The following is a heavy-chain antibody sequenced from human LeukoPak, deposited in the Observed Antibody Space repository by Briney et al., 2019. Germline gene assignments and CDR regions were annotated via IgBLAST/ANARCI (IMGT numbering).Heavy chain of an antibody. CDR2: IYYSGST. D-gene: IGHD6-13*01. V-gene: IGHV4-61*01. CDR3: ARDKAGMDV. J-gene: IGHJ6*04. CDR1: GGSISSGSYY. Sequence: SETLSLTCTVSGGSISSGSYYWSWIRQPPGKGLEWIGYIYYSGSTNYNPSLKSRVTISVDTSKNQFSLKLSSVTAADTAVYYCARDKAGMDVWGKGTTVTVSS.